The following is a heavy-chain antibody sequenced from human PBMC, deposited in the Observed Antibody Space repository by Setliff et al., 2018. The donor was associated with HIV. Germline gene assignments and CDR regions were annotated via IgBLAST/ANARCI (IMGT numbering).Heavy chain of an antibody. CDR2: INHRGST. J-gene: IGHJ6*03. V-gene: IGHV4-34*01. Sequence: SETLSLTCAVYGGSFSGYYWSWIRQPPGKGLEWIGEINHRGSTNCNPSLKSRVSISVDTSKNQFSLKVNSVTAADTAVYYCARGARLLAGYSDRWDYYYMGFWGKGTTVTVSS. CDR3: ARGARLLAGYSDRWDYYYMGF. D-gene: IGHD6-13*01. CDR1: GGSFSGYY.